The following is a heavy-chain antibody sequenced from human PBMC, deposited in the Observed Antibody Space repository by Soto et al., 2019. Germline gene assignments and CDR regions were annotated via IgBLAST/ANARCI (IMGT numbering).Heavy chain of an antibody. Sequence: PSETLSLTCTVSGGSLSSSSYYWGWIRQPPGKGLEWIGSIYYSGSTYYNPSLKSRVTISVDTSKNQFSLKLSSVTAADTAVYYCARHTPAISISDHWGQGTLVTVS. CDR2: IYYSGST. CDR3: ARHTPAISISDH. D-gene: IGHD2-15*01. J-gene: IGHJ4*02. CDR1: GGSLSSSSYY. V-gene: IGHV4-39*01.